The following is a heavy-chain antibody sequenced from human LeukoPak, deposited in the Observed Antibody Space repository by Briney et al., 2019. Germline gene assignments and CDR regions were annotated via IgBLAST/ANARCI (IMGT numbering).Heavy chain of an antibody. J-gene: IGHJ4*02. CDR1: GGSISSYY. CDR2: IYYSGST. CDR3: ARVKSTSWFDY. V-gene: IGHV4-59*12. D-gene: IGHD2-2*01. Sequence: ESSETLSLTCTVSGGSISSYYWSWIRQPPGKGLEWIGYIYYSGSTNYNPSLKSRVTISVDTSKNQFSLKVKSVTAADTAIYYCARVKSTSWFDYWGQGALVTVSS.